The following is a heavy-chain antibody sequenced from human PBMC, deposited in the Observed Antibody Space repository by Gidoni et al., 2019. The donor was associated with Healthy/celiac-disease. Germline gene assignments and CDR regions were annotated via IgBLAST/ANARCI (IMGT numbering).Heavy chain of an antibody. Sequence: QVQLVESGGGVVQPGRSLRLPCAASGFTFSSYGLDWVRQAPGKGLEWVAVIWYDGSNKYYADSVKGRFTISRDNSKNTLYLQMNSLRAEDTAVYYCARDHVVVVPAARHYYYYMDVWGKGTTVTVSS. V-gene: IGHV3-33*01. CDR3: ARDHVVVVPAARHYYYYMDV. CDR1: GFTFSSYG. CDR2: IWYDGSNK. D-gene: IGHD2-2*01. J-gene: IGHJ6*03.